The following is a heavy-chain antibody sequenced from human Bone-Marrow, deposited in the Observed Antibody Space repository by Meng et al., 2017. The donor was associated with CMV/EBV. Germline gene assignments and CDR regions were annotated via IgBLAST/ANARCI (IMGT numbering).Heavy chain of an antibody. J-gene: IGHJ4*02. V-gene: IGHV1-69*05. CDR2: FIPVFGAP. D-gene: IGHD3-16*01. CDR3: ARGPKIPLGGVNPWPLEL. Sequence: ISWDRQAPGQGLEWRGGFIPVFGAPDYAQEFQDRLTIVTDESTTSASMELSGLRFEDTAVYFCARGPKIPLGGVNPWPLELWGQGSLVTVSS.